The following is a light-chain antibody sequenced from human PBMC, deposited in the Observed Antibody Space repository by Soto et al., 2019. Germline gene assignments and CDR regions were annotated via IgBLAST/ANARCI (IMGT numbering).Light chain of an antibody. CDR3: GTWDSSPSAGGV. J-gene: IGLJ3*02. V-gene: IGLV1-51*02. CDR1: SSNIGNNY. Sequence: QSVLTQPPSVSAAPGQKVTISCSGSSSNIGNNYVSWYQQLPGTAPKLLIYENNKRPSGIPDRFSGSKSGTSATLGITGLQTGDEADYYCGTWDSSPSAGGVFGGGTKVTVL. CDR2: ENN.